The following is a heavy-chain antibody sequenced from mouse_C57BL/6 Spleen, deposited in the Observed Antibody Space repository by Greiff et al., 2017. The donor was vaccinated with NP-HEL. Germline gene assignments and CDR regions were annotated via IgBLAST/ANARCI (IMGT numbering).Heavy chain of an antibody. D-gene: IGHD2-2*01. CDR3: ARRGYDVEGYWYFDV. CDR1: GFTFSDYY. Sequence: EVKLVESGGGLVQPGGSLKLSCAASGFTFSDYYMYWVRQTPEKRLEWVAYISNGGGSTYYPDTVKGRFTISRDNAKNTLYLQMSRLKSEDTAMYYCARRGYDVEGYWYFDVWGTGTTVTVSS. V-gene: IGHV5-12*01. J-gene: IGHJ1*03. CDR2: ISNGGGST.